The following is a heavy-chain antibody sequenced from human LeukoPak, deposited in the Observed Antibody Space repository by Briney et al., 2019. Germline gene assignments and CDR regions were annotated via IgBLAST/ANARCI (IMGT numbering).Heavy chain of an antibody. CDR2: ISSSSSTI. Sequence: GGSLRLSCAASGFTFSSYSMNWVRQAPGKGLEWVSYISSSSSTIYYADSVKGRFTISRDNAKNSLYLQMNSLRAEDTAVYYCARQRGNTFVDAFDFWGQGTTVIVSS. CDR1: GFTFSSYS. D-gene: IGHD3-16*01. V-gene: IGHV3-48*01. CDR3: ARQRGNTFVDAFDF. J-gene: IGHJ3*01.